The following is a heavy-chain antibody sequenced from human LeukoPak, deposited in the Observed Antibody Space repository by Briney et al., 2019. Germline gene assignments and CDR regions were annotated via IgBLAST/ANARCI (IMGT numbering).Heavy chain of an antibody. J-gene: IGHJ4*02. V-gene: IGHV3-23*01. CDR2: ISANGGAT. D-gene: IGHD3-10*01. CDR1: GFTVSSNY. CDR3: AKASGSPYYFDY. Sequence: GGSLRLSCAASGFTVSSNYMSWVRQAPGKGLECVSLISANGGATYYADSVKGRFTISRDNSKSTLYLQMNSLRADDTAVYYCAKASGSPYYFDYWGQGTLVTVSS.